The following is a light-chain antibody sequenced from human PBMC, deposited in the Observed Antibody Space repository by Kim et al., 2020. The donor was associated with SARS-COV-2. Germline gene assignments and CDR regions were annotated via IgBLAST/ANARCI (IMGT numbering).Light chain of an antibody. V-gene: IGKV3-20*01. CDR2: GAS. J-gene: IGKJ2*02. CDR3: QQYDPSFPCT. Sequence: EIVLTQSPGTLSLSPGERATLSCRTSETISSDYVAWYRHKPGQAPRLLIYGASTSATGIPERFSGSGSGTDFTLTISRLEPEDFAVYYCQQYDPSFPCTFGQGTKLEI. CDR1: ETISSDY.